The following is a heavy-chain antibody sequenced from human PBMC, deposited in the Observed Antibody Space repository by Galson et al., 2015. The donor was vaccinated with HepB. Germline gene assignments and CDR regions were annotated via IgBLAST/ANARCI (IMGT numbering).Heavy chain of an antibody. CDR2: IIPIFGTA. V-gene: IGHV1-69*13. CDR3: AMARISQTYYYYMDV. Sequence: SVKVSCKASGGTFSSYATSWVRQAPGQGLEWMGGIIPIFGTANYAQKFQGRVTITADESTSTAYMELSSLRSEDTAVYYCAMARISQTYYYYMDVWGKGTTVTVSS. D-gene: IGHD1-14*01. J-gene: IGHJ6*03. CDR1: GGTFSSYA.